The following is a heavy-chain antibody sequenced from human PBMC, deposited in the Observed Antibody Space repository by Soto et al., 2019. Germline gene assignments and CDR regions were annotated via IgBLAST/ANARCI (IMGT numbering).Heavy chain of an antibody. D-gene: IGHD3-3*01. CDR1: GGSISSGGYS. Sequence: SETLSLTCAVSGGSISSGGYSWSWIRQPPGKGLEWIGYIYHSGSTYYNPSLKSRVTISVDRSKNQFSLKLSSVTAADTAVYYCASFWSGYYTSMVDYWGQGTLVTVPS. CDR3: ASFWSGYYTSMVDY. J-gene: IGHJ4*02. CDR2: IYHSGST. V-gene: IGHV4-30-2*01.